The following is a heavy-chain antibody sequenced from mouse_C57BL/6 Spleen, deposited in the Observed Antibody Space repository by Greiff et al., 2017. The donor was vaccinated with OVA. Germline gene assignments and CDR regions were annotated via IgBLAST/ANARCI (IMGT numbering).Heavy chain of an antibody. J-gene: IGHJ2*01. CDR1: GYSFTGYY. D-gene: IGHD1-1*01. CDR2: INPSTGGT. Sequence: EVHPPPSVPSLAPPRASVKIPCKASGYSFTGYYMNWVKQSPEKSLEWIGEINPSTGGTTYNQKFKAKATLTVDKSSSTAYMQLKSLTSEDSAVYYCARSTTVVVDYCDDWGQGTTLTVSS. CDR3: ARSTTVVVDYCDD. V-gene: IGHV1-42*01.